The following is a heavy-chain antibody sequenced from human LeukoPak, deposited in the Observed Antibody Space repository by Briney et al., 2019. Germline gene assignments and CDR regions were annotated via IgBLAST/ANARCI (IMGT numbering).Heavy chain of an antibody. Sequence: TLSLTCTVSGGTISSSSYYWGWIRQPPGKALEWLALIYWNDDKRYSPSLKSRLTITKDTSKNQVVLTMTNMDPVDTATYYCAHGRVLDAFDIWGQGTMVTVSS. J-gene: IGHJ3*02. CDR2: IYWNDDK. CDR1: GGTISSSSYY. V-gene: IGHV2-5*01. CDR3: AHGRVLDAFDI. D-gene: IGHD3-10*01.